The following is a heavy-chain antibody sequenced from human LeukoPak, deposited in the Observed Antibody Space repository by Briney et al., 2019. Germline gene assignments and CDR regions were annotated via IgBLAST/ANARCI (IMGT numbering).Heavy chain of an antibody. CDR2: ISAYNGNT. J-gene: IGHJ5*02. CDR1: GYTFTSYG. Sequence: GASVEVSCKASGYTFTSYGIGWVRQAPGQGLEWMGWISAYNGNTNYAQKLQGRVTMTTDTSTSTAYMELRSLRSDDTAVYYCARDIGYSGYDYWWFDPWGQGTLVTVSS. V-gene: IGHV1-18*01. CDR3: ARDIGYSGYDYWWFDP. D-gene: IGHD5-12*01.